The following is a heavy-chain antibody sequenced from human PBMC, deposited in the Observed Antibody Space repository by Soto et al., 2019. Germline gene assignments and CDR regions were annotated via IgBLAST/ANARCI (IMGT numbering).Heavy chain of an antibody. CDR3: ARVDGYNPAVIDY. V-gene: IGHV1-69*12. Sequence: QVQLVQSGAEVKKPGSSVKVSCKASGGTFSSYAISWVRQAPGQGLEWMGGIIPIFGTANYAQKFQGRVTITADEYTSTDYRELSSLRSEDTAVYYCARVDGYNPAVIDYWGQGTLVTVSS. CDR2: IIPIFGTA. J-gene: IGHJ4*02. D-gene: IGHD5-12*01. CDR1: GGTFSSYA.